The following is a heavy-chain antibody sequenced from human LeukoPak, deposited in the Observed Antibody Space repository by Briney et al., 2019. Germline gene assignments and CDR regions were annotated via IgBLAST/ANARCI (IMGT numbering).Heavy chain of an antibody. CDR3: ATYAHWVAGDV. Sequence: GGSLRLSCAASGFTFSDSWMSWVRQAPGKGLEWVANMNQDGSEKDYVDSVKGRFTISRDNARNSLYLQMGSLRAEDTAVYYCATYAHWVAGDVWGQGTTVTVSS. J-gene: IGHJ6*02. CDR2: MNQDGSEK. D-gene: IGHD2-2*01. V-gene: IGHV3-7*01. CDR1: GFTFSDSW.